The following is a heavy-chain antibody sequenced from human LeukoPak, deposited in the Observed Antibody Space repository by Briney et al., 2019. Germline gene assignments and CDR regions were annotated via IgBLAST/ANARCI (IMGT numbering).Heavy chain of an antibody. V-gene: IGHV1-69*13. Sequence: ASVKVSCKASGGTFSSYAISWVRQAPGQGLELMGGIIPIFGTANYAQKFQGRVTITADESTSTAYMELSSLRSEDTAVYYCARDGSETTEEDFDYWGQGTLVTVSS. CDR3: ARDGSETTEEDFDY. J-gene: IGHJ4*02. CDR1: GGTFSSYA. D-gene: IGHD4-11*01. CDR2: IIPIFGTA.